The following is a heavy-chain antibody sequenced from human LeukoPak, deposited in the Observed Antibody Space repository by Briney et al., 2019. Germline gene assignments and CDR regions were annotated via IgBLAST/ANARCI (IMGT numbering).Heavy chain of an antibody. CDR1: GYTFTGYY. CDR2: INPNSGGT. CDR3: ARDRGYYYDSSGPVDY. Sequence: ASVKVSCKASGYTFTGYYMHWVRQAPGQGLEWMGRINPNSGGTNYAQKFQGRATMTRDTSISTAYMELSRLRSGDTAVYYCARDRGYYYDSSGPVDYWGQGTLVTVSS. J-gene: IGHJ4*02. D-gene: IGHD3-22*01. V-gene: IGHV1-2*06.